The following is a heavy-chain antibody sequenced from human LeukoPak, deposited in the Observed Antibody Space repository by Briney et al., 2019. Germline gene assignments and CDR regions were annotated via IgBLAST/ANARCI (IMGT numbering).Heavy chain of an antibody. CDR2: ISSSSSYI. Sequence: GGSLRLSCAASGFTFSSYSMNWVRQAPGKGLEWVSSISSSSSYIYYADSVKGRFTISRDNAKNSLYLQMNSLRAEDTAVYYCARAASIYYDFWSGYYGELDYWGQGTLVTVSS. J-gene: IGHJ4*02. V-gene: IGHV3-21*01. D-gene: IGHD3-3*01. CDR3: ARAASIYYDFWSGYYGELDY. CDR1: GFTFSSYS.